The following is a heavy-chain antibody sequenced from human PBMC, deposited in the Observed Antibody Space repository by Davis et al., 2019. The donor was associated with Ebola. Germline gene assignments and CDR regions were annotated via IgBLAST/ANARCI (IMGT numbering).Heavy chain of an antibody. J-gene: IGHJ4*02. Sequence: GGSLRLSCAASGFTFSSYGMHWVRQAPGKGLEWVAVIWYDGSNKYYADSVKGRFTISRDNSKNTLYLQMNSLRAEDTAVYYCAKDRSSGWYGAVFDYWGQGTLVTVSS. CDR2: IWYDGSNK. CDR1: GFTFSSYG. V-gene: IGHV3-30*02. D-gene: IGHD6-19*01. CDR3: AKDRSSGWYGAVFDY.